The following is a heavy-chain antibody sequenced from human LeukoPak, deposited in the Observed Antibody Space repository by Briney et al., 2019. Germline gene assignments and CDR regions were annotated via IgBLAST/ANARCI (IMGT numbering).Heavy chain of an antibody. J-gene: IGHJ2*01. CDR3: ASVVPAAIVSRYFDL. CDR2: IYYSGST. D-gene: IGHD2-2*02. V-gene: IGHV4-30-4*01. CDR1: GGSISSGDYY. Sequence: SQTLSLTCTVSGGSISSGDYYWSWIRQPPGKGLEWIGYIYYSGSTYYNPSLKSRVTISVDTSKNQFSLKLSSVTAADTAVYYCASVVPAAIVSRYFDLWGRGTLVTVSS.